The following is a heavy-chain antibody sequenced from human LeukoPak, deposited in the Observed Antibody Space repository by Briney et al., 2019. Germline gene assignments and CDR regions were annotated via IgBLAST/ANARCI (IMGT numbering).Heavy chain of an antibody. Sequence: GSLRLSCAASGFTFSSYAMSWVRQPPGKGLEWIGSIYYSGTTYYNPSLKSRVTISVDTSKNQFSLKLTSVTAADTAVYYCARAGLGTNFYSNFDYWGQGTLVTVSS. D-gene: IGHD2-21*02. CDR2: IYYSGTT. V-gene: IGHV4-39*01. J-gene: IGHJ4*02. CDR1: GFTFSSYA. CDR3: ARAGLGTNFYSNFDY.